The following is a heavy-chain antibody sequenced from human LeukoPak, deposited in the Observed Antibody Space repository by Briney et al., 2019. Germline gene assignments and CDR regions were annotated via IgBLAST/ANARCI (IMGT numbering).Heavy chain of an antibody. J-gene: IGHJ5*02. V-gene: IGHV3-7*01. Sequence: GGSLRLSCAASGFTFTTYWMTWVRQAPGKGLEWVANINQDGTEKYYVDSVKGRFTISRDNAKNSLYLQMNSLRAEDTAVYYCARSSTNTGHNWFDPWGQGTLVTVSS. CDR3: ARSSTNTGHNWFDP. CDR2: INQDGTEK. CDR1: GFTFTTYW. D-gene: IGHD2-2*01.